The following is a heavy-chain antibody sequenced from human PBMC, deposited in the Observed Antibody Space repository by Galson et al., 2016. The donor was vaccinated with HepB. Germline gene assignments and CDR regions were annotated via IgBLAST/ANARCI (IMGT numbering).Heavy chain of an antibody. CDR1: CFSISSSDW. CDR2: IFHSGRA. J-gene: IGHJ4*02. Sequence: SETLSLTCAVSCFSISSSDWWSWVRQPPGQGLEWIGQIFHSGRANYTPSRASRATISIDTSNNLFSLRLTSVTAADTALYYCASQYWAGPSDYWGQGTLVIVSS. V-gene: IGHV4-4*02. CDR3: ASQYWAGPSDY. D-gene: IGHD2/OR15-2a*01.